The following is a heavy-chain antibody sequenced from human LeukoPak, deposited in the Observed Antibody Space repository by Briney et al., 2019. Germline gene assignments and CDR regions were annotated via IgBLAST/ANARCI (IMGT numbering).Heavy chain of an antibody. CDR3: AREKAFLTAYHYYFDY. CDR2: VKRDGSEK. D-gene: IGHD3-9*01. Sequence: GGSLRLSCAASEFTFSTYWMSWVRQAPGKGLEWVANVKRDGSEKYYVASVKGRFTISRDNAKNSLYLQMNSLRAEDTAVYYCAREKAFLTAYHYYFDYWGQGTPVTVSS. CDR1: EFTFSTYW. V-gene: IGHV3-7*04. J-gene: IGHJ4*02.